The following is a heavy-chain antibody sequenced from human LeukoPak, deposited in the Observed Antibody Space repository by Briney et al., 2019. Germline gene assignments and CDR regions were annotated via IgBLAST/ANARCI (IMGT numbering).Heavy chain of an antibody. CDR1: GYTFSNYA. J-gene: IGHJ4*02. CDR3: AREAAFDHSAIHY. Sequence: ASVKVSCKTSGYTFSNYAISWVRQAPGQGLEWMGWISGYNGNTNSVQKFQGRVTMTTDTSTGTAYMESRSLRADDTAVYCWAREAAFDHSAIHYWGQGTLVTVSS. CDR2: ISGYNGNT. V-gene: IGHV1-18*01. D-gene: IGHD3-3*02.